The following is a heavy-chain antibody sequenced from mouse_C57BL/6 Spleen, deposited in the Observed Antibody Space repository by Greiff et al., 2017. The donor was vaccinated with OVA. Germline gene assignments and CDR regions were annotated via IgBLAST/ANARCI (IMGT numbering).Heavy chain of an antibody. CDR1: GFTFSSYG. D-gene: IGHD2-2*01. Sequence: EVKLMESGGDLVKPGGSLKLSCAASGFTFSSYGMSWVRQTPDKRLEWVATISSGGSYTYYPDSVKGRFTISRDNAKNTLYLQMSSLKSEDTAMYYCARRGLYYGYDGWYFDVWGTGTTVTVSS. V-gene: IGHV5-6*02. CDR3: ARRGLYYGYDGWYFDV. CDR2: ISSGGSYT. J-gene: IGHJ1*03.